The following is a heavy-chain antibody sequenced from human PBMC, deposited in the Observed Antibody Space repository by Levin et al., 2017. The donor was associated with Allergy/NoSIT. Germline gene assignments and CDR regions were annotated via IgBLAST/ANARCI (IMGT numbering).Heavy chain of an antibody. CDR2: ISGSGGST. CDR3: ANLEKWRALDY. D-gene: IGHD1-26*01. Sequence: GGSLRLSCAASGFTFSSYAMSWVRQAPGKGLEWVSAISGSGGSTYYAYPEKGRFTISRDNSKNTLYLQMNSLGAEDTAVYYCANLEKWRALDYWGQGTLVTVSS. CDR1: GFTFSSYA. V-gene: IGHV3-23*01. J-gene: IGHJ4*02.